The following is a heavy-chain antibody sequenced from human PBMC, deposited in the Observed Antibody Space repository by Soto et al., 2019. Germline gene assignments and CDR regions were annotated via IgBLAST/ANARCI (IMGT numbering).Heavy chain of an antibody. CDR3: AGVTGITYYYGMDV. V-gene: IGHV1-58*01. CDR1: GFTFTSSA. J-gene: IGHJ6*02. Sequence: SVKVSCKASGFTFTSSAVQWVRQARGQHLEWIGWIVVGSGTTNYAQKFQERVTITRDMSTSTAYMDLSSLRSEDTAVYYCAGVTGITYYYGMDVWGQGTTVTVSS. D-gene: IGHD1-7*01. CDR2: IVVGSGTT.